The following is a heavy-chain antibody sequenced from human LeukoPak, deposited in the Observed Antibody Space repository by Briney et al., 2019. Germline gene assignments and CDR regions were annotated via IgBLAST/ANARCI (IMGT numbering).Heavy chain of an antibody. D-gene: IGHD2-21*01. CDR3: ARYSPGFYVPRWYFDL. CDR1: GGSFSGYY. V-gene: IGHV4-34*01. CDR2: INHSGST. Sequence: PSETLSLTCAVYGGSFSGYYWSWIRQPPGKGLEWIGEINHSGSTNYNPSLKSRVTISVDTSKNQFSLKLSSVTAADTAVYYCARYSPGFYVPRWYFDLWGRGTLVTVSS. J-gene: IGHJ2*01.